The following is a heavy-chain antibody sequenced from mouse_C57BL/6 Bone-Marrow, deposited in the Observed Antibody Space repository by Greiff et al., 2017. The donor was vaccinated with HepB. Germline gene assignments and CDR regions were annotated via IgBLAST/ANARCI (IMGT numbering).Heavy chain of an antibody. D-gene: IGHD1-1*01. CDR2: IYPGDGDT. V-gene: IGHV1-82*01. CDR3: ARWVIYYYGSSPMYFDV. CDR1: GYAFSSSW. J-gene: IGHJ1*03. Sequence: VKLMESGPELVKPGASVKISCKASGYAFSSSWMNWVKQRPGKGLEWIGRIYPGDGDTNYNGKFKGKATLTADKSSSTAYMQLSSLTSEDSAVYFCARWVIYYYGSSPMYFDVWGTGTTVTVSS.